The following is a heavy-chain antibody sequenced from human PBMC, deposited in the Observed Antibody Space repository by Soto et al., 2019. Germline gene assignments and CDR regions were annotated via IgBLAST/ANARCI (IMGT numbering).Heavy chain of an antibody. J-gene: IGHJ5*02. CDR3: ARAITMVRGVIGSSWFDP. Sequence: SETLSLTCTVSGGSISSGDYYWSWIRQPPGKGLEWIGYIYYSGSTYYNPSLKSRVTISVDTSKNQFSLKLSSVTAADTAVYYCARAITMVRGVIGSSWFDPWGQGTLVTVSS. CDR2: IYYSGST. CDR1: GGSISSGDYY. D-gene: IGHD3-10*01. V-gene: IGHV4-30-4*01.